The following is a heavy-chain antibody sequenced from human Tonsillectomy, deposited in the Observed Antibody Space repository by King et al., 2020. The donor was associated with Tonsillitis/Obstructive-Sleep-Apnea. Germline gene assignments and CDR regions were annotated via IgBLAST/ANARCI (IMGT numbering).Heavy chain of an antibody. Sequence: VQLVESGGGVVQPGRSLRLSCAASGFTFSSYVIHWVRQRPGKGLEGVAVISNDGSNKYYADSVKGRFTISRDNSKSTLWLQMNSLRAEDTAVYYCARDYRGDRGGFDIWGQGTMVTVSS. CDR1: GFTFSSYV. CDR2: ISNDGSNK. J-gene: IGHJ3*02. CDR3: ARDYRGDRGGFDI. V-gene: IGHV3-30*04. D-gene: IGHD3-10*01.